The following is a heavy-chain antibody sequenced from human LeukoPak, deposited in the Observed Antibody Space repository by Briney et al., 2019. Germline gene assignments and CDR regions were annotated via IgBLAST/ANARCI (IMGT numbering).Heavy chain of an antibody. D-gene: IGHD3-16*01. V-gene: IGHV1-24*01. CDR2: FEPEDGER. CDR3: VTLGGGVPIAIVDY. CDR1: GYTLTELS. J-gene: IGHJ4*02. Sequence: ASVKVSCKVSGYTLTELSLHWVSQAAGKGLEWMGGFEPEDGERVYAQTFQGRVAMTEDTSTDTAYMELSSLTSEDTAVYYCVTLGGGVPIAIVDYWGQGTLVTVSS.